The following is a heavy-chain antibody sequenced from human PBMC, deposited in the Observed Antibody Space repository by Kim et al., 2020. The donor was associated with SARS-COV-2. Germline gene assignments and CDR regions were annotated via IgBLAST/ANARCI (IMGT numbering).Heavy chain of an antibody. J-gene: IGHJ4*02. V-gene: IGHV3-15*01. Sequence: VKGRFTISRDDSNNTLYLQMNSLKTEDTAVYYCTTDYRLITFGGVIVNGIWGQGTLFTVSS. CDR3: TTDYRLITFGGVIVNGI. D-gene: IGHD3-16*02.